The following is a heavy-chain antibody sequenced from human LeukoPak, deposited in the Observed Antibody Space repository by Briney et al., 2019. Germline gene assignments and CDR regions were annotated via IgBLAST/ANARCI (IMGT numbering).Heavy chain of an antibody. Sequence: ASVKVSCKASGYTFTSYGISWVRQAPGQGLEWMGWISAYNGNTNYAQKLQGRVTMTEDTSTDTAYMELSSLRSEDTAVYYCATDKGYYDFWSGYSYWGQGTLVTVSS. V-gene: IGHV1-18*01. D-gene: IGHD3-3*01. CDR2: ISAYNGNT. CDR1: GYTFTSYG. J-gene: IGHJ4*02. CDR3: ATDKGYYDFWSGYSY.